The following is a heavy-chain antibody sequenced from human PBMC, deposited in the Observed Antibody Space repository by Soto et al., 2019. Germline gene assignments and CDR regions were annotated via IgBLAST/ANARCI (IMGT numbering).Heavy chain of an antibody. Sequence: QLQLQESGPGLVKPSETLSLTCTVSGASISTLTYNWGWIRQPPGKGLEWIGNIYYSGSPYYNPSLKSRVTISVDTSKNQFSLRLRSVTAADTALYFCARHTMTAVTTFDLWGQGTLVTVSS. V-gene: IGHV4-39*01. J-gene: IGHJ5*02. CDR2: IYYSGSP. CDR1: GASISTLTYN. CDR3: ARHTMTAVTTFDL. D-gene: IGHD4-17*01.